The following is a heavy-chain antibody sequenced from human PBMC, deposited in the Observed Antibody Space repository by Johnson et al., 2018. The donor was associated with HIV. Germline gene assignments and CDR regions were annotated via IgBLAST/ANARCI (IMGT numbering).Heavy chain of an antibody. CDR1: GFSVSSNH. CDR2: IRYDGSNK. V-gene: IGHV3-30*02. D-gene: IGHD3/OR15-3a*01. Sequence: QVQLVESGGGLVQPGGSLRLSCGAPGFSVSSNHMRWVRQAPGKGLEWVAFIRYDGSNKYYTDSVKGLSTIYRDNSNNTLYLHMNSLRPDDTGVYYCAKDKVMFLDNPVDAFDVWGQGTMITFST. CDR3: AKDKVMFLDNPVDAFDV. J-gene: IGHJ3*01.